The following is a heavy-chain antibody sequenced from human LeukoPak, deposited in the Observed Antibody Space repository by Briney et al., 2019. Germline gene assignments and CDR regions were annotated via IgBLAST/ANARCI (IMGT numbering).Heavy chain of an antibody. D-gene: IGHD5-24*01. CDR2: ISSSSSYI. Sequence: GGSLRLSCAASGFTFNSYTVNWVRQVPGKGLEWVSSISSSSSYIYYSDSVKGRFTISRDNAKNSLYLQMNSLRAEDTAVYYCARVSEGYNRYKSAFDIWGQGTMVTVSS. V-gene: IGHV3-21*01. CDR1: GFTFNSYT. CDR3: ARVSEGYNRYKSAFDI. J-gene: IGHJ3*02.